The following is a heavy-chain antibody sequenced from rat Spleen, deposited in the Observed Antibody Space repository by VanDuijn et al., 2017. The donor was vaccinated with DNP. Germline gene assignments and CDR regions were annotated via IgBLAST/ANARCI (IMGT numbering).Heavy chain of an antibody. CDR2: ISYDGSST. CDR1: GFTFSDYN. D-gene: IGHD1-2*01. Sequence: EVQLVESGGGLVQPGRSLKLSCAASGFTFSDYNMAWVRQAPKKGLEWVATISYDGSSTYYRDSVKGRFTISRDNAKSTLYLQMDSLRSEDTATYYCARRDIAALFDYWGQGVMVTVSS. J-gene: IGHJ2*01. CDR3: ARRDIAALFDY. V-gene: IGHV5-7*01.